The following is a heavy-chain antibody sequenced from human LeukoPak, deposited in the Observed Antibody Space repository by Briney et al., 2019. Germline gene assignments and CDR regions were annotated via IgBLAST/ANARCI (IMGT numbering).Heavy chain of an antibody. CDR3: ARDVEGGTFDI. V-gene: IGHV3-7*05. D-gene: IGHD3-16*01. CDR2: INQSGGRN. Sequence: GGSLRLSCAASGFTFSRFWMNWVRQAPGRGLEWVANINQSGGRNNYVDSVKGRFTISRDNAKNSLFLEMSSLRADDTAVYFCARDVEGGTFDIWGQGTTVTVSS. J-gene: IGHJ3*02. CDR1: GFTFSRFW.